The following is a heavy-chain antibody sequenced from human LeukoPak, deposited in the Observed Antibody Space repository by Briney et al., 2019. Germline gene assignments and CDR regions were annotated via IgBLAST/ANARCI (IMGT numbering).Heavy chain of an antibody. CDR1: GFTFSSYS. J-gene: IGHJ4*02. CDR3: ATGYSSSWYY. D-gene: IGHD6-13*01. V-gene: IGHV3-21*01. Sequence: PGGSLRLSCAASGFTFSSYSMNWVRQAPGNGLEWISSIRSSSNYISYADSVKGRFTIYRDNAKNSLYLQMNSLRAEDTAVYYCATGYSSSWYYWGQGTLVTVSS. CDR2: IRSSSNYI.